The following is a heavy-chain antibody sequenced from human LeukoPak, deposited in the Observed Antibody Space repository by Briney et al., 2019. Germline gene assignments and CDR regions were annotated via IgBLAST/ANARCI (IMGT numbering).Heavy chain of an antibody. D-gene: IGHD6-6*01. Sequence: SVKVSCKASGGTFSSYAISWVRQAPGQGLEWMGGIIPIFGTANYAQKFQGRVTITADEPTSTAYMELSSLRSEDTAVYYCARMYSSSSRGDYWGQGTLVTVSS. J-gene: IGHJ4*02. V-gene: IGHV1-69*13. CDR2: IIPIFGTA. CDR1: GGTFSSYA. CDR3: ARMYSSSSRGDY.